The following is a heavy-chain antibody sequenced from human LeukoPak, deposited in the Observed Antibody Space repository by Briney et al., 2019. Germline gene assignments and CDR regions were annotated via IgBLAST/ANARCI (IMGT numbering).Heavy chain of an antibody. CDR1: GFTFSSYA. J-gene: IGHJ4*02. V-gene: IGHV3-23*01. CDR2: ISGSGGST. Sequence: GGSLRLSCAASGFTFSSYAMSWVRQAPGKGPEWVSAISGSGGSTYYADSVKGRFTISRDNSKNTLYLQMNSLRAEDTAVYYCAKGGSSGWSYYFDYWGQGTLVTVSS. D-gene: IGHD6-19*01. CDR3: AKGGSSGWSYYFDY.